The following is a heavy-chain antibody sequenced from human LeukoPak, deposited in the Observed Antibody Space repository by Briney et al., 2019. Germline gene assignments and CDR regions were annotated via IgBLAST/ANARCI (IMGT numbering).Heavy chain of an antibody. CDR3: ARPMTTVTTTGDNWFDP. J-gene: IGHJ5*02. D-gene: IGHD4-11*01. V-gene: IGHV1-18*01. CDR1: GYTFTSYG. Sequence: ASVQVSRKASGYTFTSYGISWVRQAPGQGLEWMGWISAYNGNTNYAQKLQGRVTMTTDTSTSTAYMELRSLRSDDTAVYYCARPMTTVTTTGDNWFDPWGQGTLVTVSS. CDR2: ISAYNGNT.